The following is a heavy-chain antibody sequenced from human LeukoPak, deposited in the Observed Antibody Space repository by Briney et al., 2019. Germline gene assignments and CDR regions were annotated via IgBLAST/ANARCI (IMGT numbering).Heavy chain of an antibody. Sequence: GSLRLSCAASGFTFSDYYMSWIRQAPGKGLEWVSYISSSGSTIYYADSVKGRFTISRDNSKNTLYLQMNSLRAEDTAVYYCAKEIGYSYGIGDGYYFDYWGQGTLVTVSS. CDR3: AKEIGYSYGIGDGYYFDY. CDR1: GFTFSDYY. V-gene: IGHV3-11*01. D-gene: IGHD5-18*01. J-gene: IGHJ4*02. CDR2: ISSSGSTI.